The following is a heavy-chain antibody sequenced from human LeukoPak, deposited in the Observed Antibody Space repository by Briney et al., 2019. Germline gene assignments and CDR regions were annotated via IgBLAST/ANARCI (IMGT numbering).Heavy chain of an antibody. CDR3: ARGAGSSWIIYNY. D-gene: IGHD6-13*01. CDR2: MNPNSGNT. V-gene: IGHV1-8*01. CDR1: GHTFTSYD. Sequence: ASVRVSCKASGHTFTSYDINWVRQATGQGLEWMGWMNPNSGNTGYAQKFQGRVTMTRNTSISTAYMELSSLRSEDTAVYYCARGAGSSWIIYNYWGQGTLVTVSS. J-gene: IGHJ4*02.